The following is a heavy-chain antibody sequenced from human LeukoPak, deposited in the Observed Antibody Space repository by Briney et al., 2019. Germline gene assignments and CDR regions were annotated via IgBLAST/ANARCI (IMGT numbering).Heavy chain of an antibody. CDR3: TAGTSWRYYYYYYMDV. CDR2: IKSRTDGGTT. CDR1: GFTFSNAW. D-gene: IGHD2-2*01. J-gene: IGHJ6*03. V-gene: IGHV3-15*01. Sequence: PGGSLRLSCAASGFTFSNAWMSWVRQAPGKGLEWVGRIKSRTDGGTTDYAAPVKGRFTISRDDSKNTLYLQMNNLKTEDTAVYYCTAGTSWRYYYYYYMDVWGKGTTVTVSS.